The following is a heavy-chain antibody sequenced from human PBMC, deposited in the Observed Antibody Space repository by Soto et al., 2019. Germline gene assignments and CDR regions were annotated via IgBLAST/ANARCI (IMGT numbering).Heavy chain of an antibody. V-gene: IGHV3-30-3*01. CDR3: ARTRYQLPTDDYGMDV. J-gene: IGHJ6*02. CDR2: ISYDGSNK. D-gene: IGHD2-2*01. Sequence: VHLLESGGGLVQPGGSLRLSCAASGFTFSSYAMSWVRQAPGKGLEWVAVISYDGSNKYYADSVKGRFTISRDNSKSTLYLQMNSLRAEDTAVYYCARTRYQLPTDDYGMDVWGQGTTVTVSS. CDR1: GFTFSSYA.